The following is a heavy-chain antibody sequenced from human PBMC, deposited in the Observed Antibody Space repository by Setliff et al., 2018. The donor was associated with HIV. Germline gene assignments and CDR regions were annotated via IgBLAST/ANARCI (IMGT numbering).Heavy chain of an antibody. CDR2: IYHSGST. Sequence: PSETLSLTCAVYGGSFSGYYWSWIRQSPGKGLEWIGEIYHSGSTNDNPSLKSRVTISVDTSKKQFSLKLNSVTAADTAVYYCARGRFGELMSYWGQGTLVTVSS. CDR1: GGSFSGYY. CDR3: ARGRFGELMSY. V-gene: IGHV4-34*01. J-gene: IGHJ4*02. D-gene: IGHD3-10*01.